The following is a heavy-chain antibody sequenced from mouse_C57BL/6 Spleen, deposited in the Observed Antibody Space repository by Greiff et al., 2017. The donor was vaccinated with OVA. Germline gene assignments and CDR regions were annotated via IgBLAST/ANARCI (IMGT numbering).Heavy chain of an antibody. Sequence: QVQLQQPGAELVKPGASVKLSCKASGYTFTSYWMHWVKQRPGQGLEWIGRIDPNSGGTKYNEKFKSKATLTVDKPSSTAYMQLSSLTSEDSAVYYCARGGSSGYEAWFAYWGQGTLVTVSA. CDR2: IDPNSGGT. CDR1: GYTFTSYW. J-gene: IGHJ3*01. V-gene: IGHV1-72*01. D-gene: IGHD3-2*02. CDR3: ARGGSSGYEAWFAY.